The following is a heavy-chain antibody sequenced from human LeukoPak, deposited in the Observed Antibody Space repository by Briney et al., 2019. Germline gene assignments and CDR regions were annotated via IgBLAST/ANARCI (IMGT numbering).Heavy chain of an antibody. J-gene: IGHJ4*02. CDR1: GFTFSSYE. CDR3: ARDPSLALAGTPFDY. CDR2: ISNSGDSI. V-gene: IGHV3-48*03. Sequence: GGSLRLSCEASGFTFSSYEMNWLRQAPGKGPEWVSYISNSGDSIYYADSVKGRFTISRDNAKNLRYLQMNSLRADDTAVYYCARDPSLALAGTPFDYCGQGTRVTVSS. D-gene: IGHD6-19*01.